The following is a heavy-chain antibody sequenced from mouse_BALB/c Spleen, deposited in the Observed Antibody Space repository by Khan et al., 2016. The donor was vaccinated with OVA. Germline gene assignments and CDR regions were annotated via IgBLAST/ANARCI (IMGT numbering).Heavy chain of an antibody. V-gene: IGHV3-2*02. Sequence: VQLKESGPGLVKPSQSLSLTCTVTGYSITSDFAWNWIRQFPGNKLEWMGYISSTGSTSYSPSLKSRISITRDTSKNQFFLHLNSVTTEDTATYYCARSLCYSDSYAMDYWGQGTSVTVSS. CDR2: ISSTGST. CDR3: ARSLCYSDSYAMDY. J-gene: IGHJ4*01. D-gene: IGHD2-13*01. CDR1: GYSITSDFA.